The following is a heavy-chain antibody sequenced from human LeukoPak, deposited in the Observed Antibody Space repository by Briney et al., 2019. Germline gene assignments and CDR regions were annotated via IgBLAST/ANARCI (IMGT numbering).Heavy chain of an antibody. CDR2: INSDGSST. CDR3: ARDYSYSPDY. CDR1: GFTFSIYR. V-gene: IGHV3-74*01. Sequence: GGSLRLSCDASGFTFSIYRMHWVRQAPGKGLVWVSRINSDGSSTSYADSVKGRFAISRDNAKNTLYLQMNSLRAEDTAVYYCARDYSYSPDYWSQGTLVTVSS. D-gene: IGHD3-16*02. J-gene: IGHJ4*02.